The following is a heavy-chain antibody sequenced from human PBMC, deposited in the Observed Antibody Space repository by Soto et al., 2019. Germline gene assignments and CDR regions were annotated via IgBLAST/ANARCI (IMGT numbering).Heavy chain of an antibody. CDR3: ARPVSTKNAPIDY. CDR1: GYTFTSYY. D-gene: IGHD4-17*01. Sequence: QVQLVQSGAEVKKPGASVKVSCKASGYTFTSYYLHWLRQARGQGLEWMGIITPSSGGTRYSQRFQDRITINKDTSTGRVYMELSSLRFDDTAVYYCARPVSTKNAPIDYWGQGTLVTVSS. V-gene: IGHV1-46*01. CDR2: ITPSSGGT. J-gene: IGHJ4*02.